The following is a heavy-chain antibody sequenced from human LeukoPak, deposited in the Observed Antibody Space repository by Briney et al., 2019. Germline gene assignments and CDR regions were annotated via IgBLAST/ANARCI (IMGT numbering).Heavy chain of an antibody. J-gene: IGHJ4*02. Sequence: GGSLKLSCAASGFTFSSYAMSWVRQAPGKGLERVSAISGSGGSTYYADSVKGRFTISRDNSKNTLYLQMNSLRAEDTAVYYCAKDFYDSSGYYTRIFDYWGQGTLVTVSS. CDR2: ISGSGGST. V-gene: IGHV3-23*01. CDR1: GFTFSSYA. D-gene: IGHD3-22*01. CDR3: AKDFYDSSGYYTRIFDY.